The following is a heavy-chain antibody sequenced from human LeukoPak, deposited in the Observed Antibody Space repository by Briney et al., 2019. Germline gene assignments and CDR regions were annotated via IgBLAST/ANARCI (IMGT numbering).Heavy chain of an antibody. Sequence: GGSLRLSCAASGFTVSSYAMSWVRQAPGKGLEWVSGISGSGGYTYYADSVKGRFTISRDNSKNILYLQMNSLRAEDTAVYYCAKDRCSNGVGCYYYYMDVWGKGTTVTISS. D-gene: IGHD2-8*01. CDR1: GFTVSSYA. V-gene: IGHV3-23*01. CDR2: ISGSGGYT. J-gene: IGHJ6*03. CDR3: AKDRCSNGVGCYYYYMDV.